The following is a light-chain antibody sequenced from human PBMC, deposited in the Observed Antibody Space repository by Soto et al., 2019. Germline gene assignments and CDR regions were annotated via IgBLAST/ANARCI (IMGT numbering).Light chain of an antibody. Sequence: DIQLTQSPSPLSASVGDRVTITCRASHSISTYLNWYQQKPGKAPSLLIYTTSSLQSGVPSRFSGSGSGTDFTLTIGGLQPADFAIYYCQQSYSSPYTFGLGTKVQIK. CDR3: QQSYSSPYT. CDR2: TTS. V-gene: IGKV1-39*01. CDR1: HSISTY. J-gene: IGKJ2*01.